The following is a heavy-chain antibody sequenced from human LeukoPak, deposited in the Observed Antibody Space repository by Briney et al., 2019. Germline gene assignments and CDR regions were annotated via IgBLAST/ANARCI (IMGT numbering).Heavy chain of an antibody. J-gene: IGHJ4*02. Sequence: TLRLSCADSGFTLSSYAILRVRQDPGTRREGGAVISYDGSNKYYADSLKGRFTISRDNSKNTLYLQMNSLRAEDTAVYYCERENIIAARPGSIGYWGQGTLVTVSS. CDR2: ISYDGSNK. D-gene: IGHD6-6*01. V-gene: IGHV3-30-3*01. CDR3: ERENIIAARPGSIGY. CDR1: GFTLSSYA.